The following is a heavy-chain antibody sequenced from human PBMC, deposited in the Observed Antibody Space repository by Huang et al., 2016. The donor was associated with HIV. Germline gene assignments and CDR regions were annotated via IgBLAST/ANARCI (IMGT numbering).Heavy chain of an antibody. D-gene: IGHD3-10*01. CDR1: GGSITDSNYY. CDR3: ARHFGSWSGYFDS. CDR2: IYYSGDT. V-gene: IGHV4-39*01. Sequence: QLQLQESGPGLVRPSETLSLICTVSGGSITDSNYYWGWIRQPPGKGLEWIGSIYYSGDTEYNTSLKSRGTMSVDTSKNRFSLDIRSVAVADTAIYYCARHFGSWSGYFDSWGQGTLVPVSS. J-gene: IGHJ4*02.